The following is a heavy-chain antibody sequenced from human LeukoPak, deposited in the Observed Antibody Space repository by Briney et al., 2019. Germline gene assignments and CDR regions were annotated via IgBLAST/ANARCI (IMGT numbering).Heavy chain of an antibody. D-gene: IGHD1-26*01. V-gene: IGHV3-53*01. Sequence: GGSLRLSCAASGFNVSSNYMSWVRQAPGKGLEWVSVIYSGGSTYYADSVKGRFTISRDNSKNILYLQMNSLRAEDTAVYYCARMGVGAMGFWGQGTLVTVSS. CDR3: ARMGVGAMGF. CDR2: IYSGGST. CDR1: GFNVSSNY. J-gene: IGHJ4*02.